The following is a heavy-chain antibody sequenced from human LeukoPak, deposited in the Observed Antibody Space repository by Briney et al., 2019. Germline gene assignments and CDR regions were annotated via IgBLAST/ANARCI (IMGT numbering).Heavy chain of an antibody. V-gene: IGHV3-23*01. CDR3: AKIAQAGMITFGGVIVQYYFDY. D-gene: IGHD3-16*02. J-gene: IGHJ4*02. Sequence: GGSLRLSCAASGFTFSSYAMHWVRQAPGKGLDWVSGISGSGGSTYYADSVKGRFTISRDNSKNTLYLQMNSLRAEDTAVYYCAKIAQAGMITFGGVIVQYYFDYWGQGTLVTVSS. CDR1: GFTFSSYA. CDR2: ISGSGGST.